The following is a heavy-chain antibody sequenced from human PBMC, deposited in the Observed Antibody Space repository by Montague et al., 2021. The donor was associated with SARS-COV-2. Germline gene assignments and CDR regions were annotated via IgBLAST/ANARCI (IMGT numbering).Heavy chain of an antibody. CDR2: IYYDGST. D-gene: IGHD1-26*01. V-gene: IGHV4-59*03. J-gene: IGHJ4*02. Sequence: SETLSLTCTVSGGSIRSYYWGWIRQTPGKGLEWIGYIYYDGSTHYNPSLKSRVTMSVDSSKNQFSLRLSSVTAADTAVYYCARYGSYFEHWGQGTLVTVSS. CDR3: ARYGSYFEH. CDR1: GGSIRSYY.